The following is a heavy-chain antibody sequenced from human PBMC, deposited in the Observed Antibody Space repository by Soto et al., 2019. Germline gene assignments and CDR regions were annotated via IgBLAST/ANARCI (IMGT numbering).Heavy chain of an antibody. J-gene: IGHJ4*02. V-gene: IGHV3-33*01. CDR2: IWYDGSYK. D-gene: IGHD1-26*01. Sequence: QVQLVESGGGVVQPGMSLRLSCAASGFTFSTYGMHWVRQAPGKGLEWVAVIWYDGSYKYYADSVKGRFTISRDNSKKPLYLQMNSLRAEDTAVYYCARDRGGGSYFYFDYWGQGTLVTVSS. CDR3: ARDRGGGSYFYFDY. CDR1: GFTFSTYG.